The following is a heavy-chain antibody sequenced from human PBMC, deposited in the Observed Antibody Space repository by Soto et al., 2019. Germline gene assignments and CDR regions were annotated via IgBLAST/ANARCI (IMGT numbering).Heavy chain of an antibody. J-gene: IGHJ2*01. CDR3: TTGIFGVVIIDL. Sequence: GGSLRLSCAASGFTFSNAWMSWVRQAPGKGLEWVGRIKSKTDGGTTDYAAPVKGRFTISRDDSKNTLYLQMNSLKTEDTAVYYCTTGIFGVVIIDLWGRGTLVTVSS. V-gene: IGHV3-15*01. CDR1: GFTFSNAW. CDR2: IKSKTDGGTT. D-gene: IGHD3-3*01.